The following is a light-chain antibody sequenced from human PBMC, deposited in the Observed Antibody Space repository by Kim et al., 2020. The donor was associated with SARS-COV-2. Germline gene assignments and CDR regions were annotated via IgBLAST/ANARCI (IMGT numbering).Light chain of an antibody. CDR1: DSNIGNNA. Sequence: QSVLTQPPSVSEAPRQRVTISCSGSDSNIGNNAVNWYQQLPGKAPKLLIYYNDVLPSGVSDRFSGSRSGTSASLAISGLQSEDEAHYYCSTWDDTLKGWVFGGGTQLTVL. CDR3: STWDDTLKGWV. V-gene: IGLV1-36*01. CDR2: YND. J-gene: IGLJ3*02.